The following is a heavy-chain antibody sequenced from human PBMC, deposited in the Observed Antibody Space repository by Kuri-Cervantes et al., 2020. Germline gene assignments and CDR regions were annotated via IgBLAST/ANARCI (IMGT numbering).Heavy chain of an antibody. CDR1: GFTFSSYG. D-gene: IGHD6-13*01. CDR3: ARGSGYASSWGFDY. J-gene: IGHJ4*02. CDR2: IWYDGSNK. V-gene: IGHV3-33*01. Sequence: GGSLRLSCAASGFTFSSYGMHWVRQAPGKGLEWVAVIWYDGSNKYYADSVKGRFTISRDNSNNTLHLQMNSLRVEDTAVYYCARGSGYASSWGFDYWGQGTLVTVSS.